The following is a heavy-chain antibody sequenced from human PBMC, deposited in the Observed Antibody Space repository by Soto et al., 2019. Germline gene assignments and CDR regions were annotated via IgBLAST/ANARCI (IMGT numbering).Heavy chain of an antibody. CDR3: ARGISRTVVLQGDAPGNYYLDS. D-gene: IGHD3-22*01. CDR1: GGSFSGYS. J-gene: IGHJ4*02. V-gene: IGHV4-34*01. CDR2: INDGGRT. Sequence: AETLSLTCAVYGGSFSGYSWSWIRQSPGRGLEWIGEINDGGRTNQNPSPKSRVTTSVDTSKNQFSLKLKSVTAADAAVYYCARGISRTVVLQGDAPGNYYLDSWGQGTLVTVSS.